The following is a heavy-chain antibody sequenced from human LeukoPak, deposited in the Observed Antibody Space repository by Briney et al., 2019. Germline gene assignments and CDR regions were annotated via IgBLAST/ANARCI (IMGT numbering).Heavy chain of an antibody. J-gene: IGHJ3*02. CDR2: ISGSGGST. Sequence: GGSLRLSCAASGFTFSSYAMSWVRQAPGKGLEWVSAISGSGGSTYYADSVKGRFTISRDNSKNTLYLQMNSLRAEDTAVYYCAKDIVVVPAAIRGHDAFDIWGQGTMVTVSS. V-gene: IGHV3-23*01. D-gene: IGHD2-2*02. CDR1: GFTFSSYA. CDR3: AKDIVVVPAAIRGHDAFDI.